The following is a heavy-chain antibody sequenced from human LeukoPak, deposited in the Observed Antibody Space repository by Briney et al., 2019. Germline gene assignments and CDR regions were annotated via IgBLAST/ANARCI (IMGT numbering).Heavy chain of an antibody. D-gene: IGHD6-13*01. CDR2: IGPSGDNT. CDR1: GFTFGSYS. CDR3: AKDLHSSSWYNYFQH. Sequence: GGSLRLSCAASGFTFGSYSMTWVRQAPGKGLEWVSSIGPSGDNTYYADSVKGRFAISRDSSKDTLFLQMNSLRAEDTAIYYCAKDLHSSSWYNYFQHWGQGTLVTVSS. V-gene: IGHV3-23*01. J-gene: IGHJ1*01.